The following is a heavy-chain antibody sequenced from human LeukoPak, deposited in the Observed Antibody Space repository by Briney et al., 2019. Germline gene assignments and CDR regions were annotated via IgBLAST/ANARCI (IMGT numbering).Heavy chain of an antibody. V-gene: IGHV4-4*07. D-gene: IGHD3-22*01. CDR2: IYSSGST. J-gene: IGHJ4*02. CDR3: ARNNYYSADY. CDR1: GGSINSFY. Sequence: PSETLSLICTVSGGSINSFYWTWIRQPAGKGLEWIGRIYSSGSTNFNPSLKSRVTMSVDTSKNQFSLRLSSVTAADTAVYHCARNNYYSADYWGQGTLVTVSS.